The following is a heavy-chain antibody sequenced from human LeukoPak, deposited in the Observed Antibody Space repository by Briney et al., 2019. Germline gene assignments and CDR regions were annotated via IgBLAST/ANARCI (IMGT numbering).Heavy chain of an antibody. D-gene: IGHD3-10*01. J-gene: IGHJ4*02. CDR1: GFTFSSSE. Sequence: PGGSLRLSCAASGFTFSSSEMNWVRQAPGKGLEWVSYISTSGYTIYYADSVKGRFTISRDNAKNSLYLQMNSLRAEDTAVYYWARRGDYYGSGNYRYYFDYWGQRTLVTVSS. V-gene: IGHV3-48*03. CDR3: ARRGDYYGSGNYRYYFDY. CDR2: ISTSGYTI.